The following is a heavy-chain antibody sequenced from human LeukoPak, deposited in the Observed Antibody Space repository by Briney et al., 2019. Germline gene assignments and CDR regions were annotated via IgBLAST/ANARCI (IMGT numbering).Heavy chain of an antibody. Sequence: GGSLRLSCAASGFTFSSYGMHWVRQAPGKGLEWVAVIWYDGSNKYYADSVKGRFTISRDNSKNTLYLQMNSLRAEDTAVYYCARDKDNYGDYVPSYYYHGMDVWGQGTTVTVSS. D-gene: IGHD4-17*01. CDR2: IWYDGSNK. CDR3: ARDKDNYGDYVPSYYYHGMDV. CDR1: GFTFSSYG. J-gene: IGHJ6*02. V-gene: IGHV3-33*01.